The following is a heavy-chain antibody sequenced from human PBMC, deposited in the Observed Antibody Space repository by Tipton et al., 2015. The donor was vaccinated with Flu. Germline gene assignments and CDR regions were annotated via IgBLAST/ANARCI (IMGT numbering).Heavy chain of an antibody. CDR2: INSDGSST. J-gene: IGHJ4*02. D-gene: IGHD6-19*01. V-gene: IGHV3-74*01. Sequence: SLRLSCAASGFTFSSYWMHWVRQAPGKGLVWVSRINSDGSSTNYADSVKGRFTISRDNAKNTLYLQMNSLRAEDTAVYYCARVRQWLVSWPFDYWGQGTLVTVSS. CDR1: GFTFSSYW. CDR3: ARVRQWLVSWPFDY.